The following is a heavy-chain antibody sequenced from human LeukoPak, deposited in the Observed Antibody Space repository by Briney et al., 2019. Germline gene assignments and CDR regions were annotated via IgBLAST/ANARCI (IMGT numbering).Heavy chain of an antibody. CDR2: IFPFFGTT. CDR3: ARSVAAQLAGYYYLDV. J-gene: IGHJ6*03. CDR1: GGTFSSYA. Sequence: SVKVSCKASGGTFSSYAISWVRQAPGQGLEWMGGIFPFFGTTNYAQRFQGRVTITADKSTSTAYMELSSLRSEDTAIYYCARSVAAQLAGYYYLDVWGKGTTVTISS. V-gene: IGHV1-69*06. D-gene: IGHD2-15*01.